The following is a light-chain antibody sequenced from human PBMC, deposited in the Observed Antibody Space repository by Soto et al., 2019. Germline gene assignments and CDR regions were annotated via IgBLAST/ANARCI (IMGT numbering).Light chain of an antibody. V-gene: IGLV2-14*03. CDR2: DVS. CDR1: SSDVGAYNY. J-gene: IGLJ2*01. Sequence: QSALTQPASVSGSPGQSITISCTGTSSDVGAYNYVSWYQQHPGKAPKLMIYDVSNRPSGVSNRFSASKSGNTASLTISGLQAEDDAHYYCSSQRPTSTLVFGGGTKVTLL. CDR3: SSQRPTSTLV.